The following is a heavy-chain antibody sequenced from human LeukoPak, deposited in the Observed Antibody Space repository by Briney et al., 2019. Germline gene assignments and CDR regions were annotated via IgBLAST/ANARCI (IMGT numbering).Heavy chain of an antibody. J-gene: IGHJ6*02. Sequence: ASVKVSCKASGYTFTSYAMHWVRQAPGQRLEWMGWINAGNGNTKYSQKFQGRVTITRDTSASTAYTELSSLRSEDTAVYYCARDQGSGWSYYYYYGMDVWGQGTTVTVSS. CDR3: ARDQGSGWSYYYYYGMDV. D-gene: IGHD6-19*01. V-gene: IGHV1-3*01. CDR1: GYTFTSYA. CDR2: INAGNGNT.